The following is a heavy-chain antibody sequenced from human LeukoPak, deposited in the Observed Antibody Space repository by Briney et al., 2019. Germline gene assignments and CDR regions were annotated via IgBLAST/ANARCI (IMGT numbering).Heavy chain of an antibody. CDR2: ISGSGSST. CDR3: ARGRRLRGSGSYFDY. D-gene: IGHD3-10*01. Sequence: PGGSLRLSCAASGFTFSSYAMSWVRQAPGKGLEWVSAISGSGSSTYSADSVKGRFTISRDNSKNTLYLQMNSLRAEDTAVYYCARGRRLRGSGSYFDYWGQGTLVTVSS. CDR1: GFTFSSYA. J-gene: IGHJ4*02. V-gene: IGHV3-23*01.